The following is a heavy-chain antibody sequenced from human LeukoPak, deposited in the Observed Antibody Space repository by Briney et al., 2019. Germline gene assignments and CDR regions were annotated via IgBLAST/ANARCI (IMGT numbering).Heavy chain of an antibody. CDR1: GFTFSDYW. J-gene: IGHJ4*02. V-gene: IGHV3-7*01. Sequence: GGSLRLSCASSGFTFSDYWMSWVRQAPGKGLEWVANIKQDGSEKYYVDSVKGRFTISRDNAKNSLYLQMNSLRADDTAVYYCVGDRAYFDSSGFYNLDYWGQGTLVTVSS. CDR3: VGDRAYFDSSGFYNLDY. CDR2: IKQDGSEK. D-gene: IGHD3-22*01.